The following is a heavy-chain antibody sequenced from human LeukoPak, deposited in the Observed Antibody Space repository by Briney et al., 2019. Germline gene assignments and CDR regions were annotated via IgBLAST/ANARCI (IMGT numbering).Heavy chain of an antibody. Sequence: GRSLRLSCAASGFTFSSYAMHWVRQAPGKGLEWVAVISYDGSNKYYADSVKGRFTISRDNSKNTLYLQMNSLRAEDTAVYYCARSGIFGGYFDYWGQGTLVTVSS. V-gene: IGHV3-30-3*01. CDR2: ISYDGSNK. CDR3: ARSGIFGGYFDY. CDR1: GFTFSSYA. D-gene: IGHD3-3*01. J-gene: IGHJ4*02.